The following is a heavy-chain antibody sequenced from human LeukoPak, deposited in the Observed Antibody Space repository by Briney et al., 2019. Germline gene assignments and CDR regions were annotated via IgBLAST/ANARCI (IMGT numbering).Heavy chain of an antibody. Sequence: SETLSLTCAVYGGSFSGYYWSWIRQPPGKGLEWIGEINHSGSTNYNPSLKSRVTISVDTSKNQFSLKLSSETAADTAVYYCARSGYSTLQYFQHWGQGTLVTVSS. CDR3: ARSGYSTLQYFQH. D-gene: IGHD6-13*01. J-gene: IGHJ1*01. CDR2: INHSGST. CDR1: GGSFSGYY. V-gene: IGHV4-34*01.